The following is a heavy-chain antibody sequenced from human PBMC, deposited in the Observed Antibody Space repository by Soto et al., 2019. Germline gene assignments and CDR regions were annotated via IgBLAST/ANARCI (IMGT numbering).Heavy chain of an antibody. CDR1: GGSISSGGYY. CDR2: IYYSGST. J-gene: IGHJ4*02. D-gene: IGHD6-19*01. Sequence: SETLSLTCTVSGGSISSGGYYWSWIRQHPGKGLEWIGYIYYSGSTYYNPSLKSRVTISVDTSKNQFSLYLQMNSLKDEDTAVYYCATGNGWQPNWGQGTLVTVSS. V-gene: IGHV4-31*03. CDR3: ATGNGWQPN.